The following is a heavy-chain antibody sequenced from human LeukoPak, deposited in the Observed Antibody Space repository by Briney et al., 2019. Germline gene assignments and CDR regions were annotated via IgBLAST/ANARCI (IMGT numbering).Heavy chain of an antibody. D-gene: IGHD6-19*01. V-gene: IGHV3-48*03. J-gene: IGHJ4*02. CDR2: ISSSGSTI. CDR3: ARDSSSGWYGLFHNDY. Sequence: GGSLRLSCAASGFTFSSYEMNWVRQAPGKGLEWVSYISSSGSTIYYADSVKGRFTISRDNAKNSLYLQMNSLRAEDTAVYYCARDSSSGWYGLFHNDYWGQGTLVTVSS. CDR1: GFTFSSYE.